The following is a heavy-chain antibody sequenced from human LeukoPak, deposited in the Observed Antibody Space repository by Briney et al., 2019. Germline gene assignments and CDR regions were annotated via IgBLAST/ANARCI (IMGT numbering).Heavy chain of an antibody. CDR2: INPSGGST. CDR3: ANPPTVTSFDY. D-gene: IGHD4-11*01. CDR1: GYTFTSYY. Sequence: GASVKVSCKASGYTFTSYYMHWVRQAPGQGLEWMGIINPSGGSTSYAQKFQGRVTMTRDTSTSTVYMELSSLRSEDTAVYHCANPPTVTSFDYWGQGTLVTVSS. V-gene: IGHV1-46*01. J-gene: IGHJ4*02.